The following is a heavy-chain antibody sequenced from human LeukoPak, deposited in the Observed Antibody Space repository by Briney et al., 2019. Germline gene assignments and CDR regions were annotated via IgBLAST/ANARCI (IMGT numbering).Heavy chain of an antibody. V-gene: IGHV3-64D*06. CDR1: GFTFCTYP. D-gene: IGHD6-13*01. CDR2: ISSIGGST. CDR3: VKARSSYSSNWSWCNS. Sequence: VGCLRLSPSASGFTFCTYPIQSVRAAPGRGGEYVLGISSIGGSTYYADTVKGRFTISRDNSKNTPYLQMSSLRAEDTAIYYCVKARSSYSSNWSWCNSWGQGTRVTVSS. J-gene: IGHJ5*01.